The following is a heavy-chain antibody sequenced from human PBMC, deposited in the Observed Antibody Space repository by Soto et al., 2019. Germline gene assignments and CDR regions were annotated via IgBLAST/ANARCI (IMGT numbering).Heavy chain of an antibody. V-gene: IGHV1-69*08. CDR2: IIPILGIA. Sequence: QVQLVQSGAEVKKPGSSVKVSCKASGGTFSSYTISWVRQAPGQGLEWMGRIIPILGIANYAQKFQGRVTITXDXCTSTAYMELSSLRSEDTAVYYCARDPDPPYWYFDLWGRGTLVPVSS. J-gene: IGHJ2*01. CDR1: GGTFSSYT. CDR3: ARDPDPPYWYFDL.